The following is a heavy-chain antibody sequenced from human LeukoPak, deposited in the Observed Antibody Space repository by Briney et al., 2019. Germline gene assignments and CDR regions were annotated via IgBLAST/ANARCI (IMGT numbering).Heavy chain of an antibody. D-gene: IGHD6-19*01. J-gene: IGHJ6*02. CDR1: GYTFTSYA. CDR2: INAGNGNT. CDR3: AREEEQWLVHYYYYGIDV. V-gene: IGHV1-3*01. Sequence: ASGKVSCKGAGYTFTSYAMDWVRQGHGQGLEWVGGINAGNGNTKYSQKFQGRVTITRDTSASTAYMELSSLRSEDTAVYYCAREEEQWLVHYYYYGIDVWGQGTTVTVSS.